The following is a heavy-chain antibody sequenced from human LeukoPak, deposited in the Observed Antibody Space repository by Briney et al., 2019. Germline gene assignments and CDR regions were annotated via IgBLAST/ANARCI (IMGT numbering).Heavy chain of an antibody. CDR3: ARDTGRY. CDR2: IIPILGIA. V-gene: IGHV1-69*04. CDR1: GCTFSSYA. D-gene: IGHD2-8*02. Sequence: SVKVSCKASGCTFSSYAISWVRQAPGRVLEWMGRIIPILGIANYAQKFQGRVTITADKSTSTAYMELSSLRSEDTAVYYCARDTGRYWGQGTLVTVSS. J-gene: IGHJ4*02.